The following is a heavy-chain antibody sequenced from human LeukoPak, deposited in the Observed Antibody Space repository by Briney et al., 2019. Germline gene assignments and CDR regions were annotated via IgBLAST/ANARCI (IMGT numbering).Heavy chain of an antibody. Sequence: SETLSLTCTVSGGSISSSSYYWGWIRQPPGKGLEWIGSIYYSGSTYYNPSLKSRVTISVDTSKNQFSLKLSSVPAADPAVYYCPRVIYNYDNSGYYYAFDYWGQGTLVTVSS. CDR2: IYYSGST. V-gene: IGHV4-39*01. J-gene: IGHJ4*02. D-gene: IGHD3-22*01. CDR3: PRVIYNYDNSGYYYAFDY. CDR1: GGSISSSSYY.